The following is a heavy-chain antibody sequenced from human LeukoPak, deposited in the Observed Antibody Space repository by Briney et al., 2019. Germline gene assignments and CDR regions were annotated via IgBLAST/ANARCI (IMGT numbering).Heavy chain of an antibody. CDR3: ARLSRHSYGYFGWFDP. CDR2: IYPGDSDT. V-gene: IGHV5-51*01. J-gene: IGHJ5*02. CDR1: GYSFTSYW. Sequence: GESLKISCKGSGYSFTSYWIGWVRQMPGKGLEWMGIIYPGDSDTRYSPSFQGQVTISADKSISTAYLQWRSLKASDTAMYYCARLSRHSYGYFGWFDPWGQGTLVTVSS. D-gene: IGHD5-18*01.